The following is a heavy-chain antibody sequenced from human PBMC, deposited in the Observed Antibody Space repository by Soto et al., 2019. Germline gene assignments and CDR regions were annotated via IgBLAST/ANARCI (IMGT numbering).Heavy chain of an antibody. CDR1: GFTFSSYS. Sequence: GGSLRLSCAASGFTFSSYSMNWVRQAPGKGLEWVSSISSSSSYIYYADSVKGRFTISRDNAKNSLYLQMNSLRAEDTAVYYCAREWGGSGSYYPAYYYYGMDVWGQGTTVTVSS. CDR2: ISSSSSYI. CDR3: AREWGGSGSYYPAYYYYGMDV. D-gene: IGHD3-10*01. J-gene: IGHJ6*02. V-gene: IGHV3-21*01.